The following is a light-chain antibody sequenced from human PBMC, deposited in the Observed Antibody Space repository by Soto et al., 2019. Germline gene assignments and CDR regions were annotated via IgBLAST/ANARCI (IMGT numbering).Light chain of an antibody. J-gene: IGKJ2*01. CDR1: QTIISY. Sequence: DIQMTQSPSSLSASVGDRVIITCRASQTIISYLNWYQQKPGKAPKLLIYGASSLQSGVPSRFSGSGSGTDFTLTISSLQSEDFATYHCHQTYSIPHTFGQGTKLVIK. CDR2: GAS. V-gene: IGKV1-39*01. CDR3: HQTYSIPHT.